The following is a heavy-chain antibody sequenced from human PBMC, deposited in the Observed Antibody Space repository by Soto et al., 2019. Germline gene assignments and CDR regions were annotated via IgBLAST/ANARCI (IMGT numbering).Heavy chain of an antibody. V-gene: IGHV3-23*01. CDR2: ISGSGGGT. Sequence: PGGSLRLSCAASGFTFSNYAMTWVRQAPGKGLEWVSAISGSGGGTYYADSVKGRFTISRDNSKNTLYLQMNSLRAEDTAVYYCAKGHTVTSVIEALDYWGQGTLVTVSS. CDR3: AKGHTVTSVIEALDY. J-gene: IGHJ4*02. CDR1: GFTFSNYA. D-gene: IGHD4-17*01.